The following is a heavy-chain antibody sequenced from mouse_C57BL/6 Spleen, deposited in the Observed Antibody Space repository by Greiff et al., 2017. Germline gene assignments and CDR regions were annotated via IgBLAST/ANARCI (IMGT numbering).Heavy chain of an antibody. D-gene: IGHD1-1*01. CDR2: IYPGSGST. J-gene: IGHJ1*03. Sequence: VQLQQPGAELVKPGASVKMSCKASGYTFTSYWITWVKQRPGQGLEWIGDIYPGSGSTNYNEKFKSKATLTVDTSSSTAYMQLSSLTSEDSAVYYCARKYYGSSAYWYFDVWGTGTTVTVSS. V-gene: IGHV1-55*01. CDR1: GYTFTSYW. CDR3: ARKYYGSSAYWYFDV.